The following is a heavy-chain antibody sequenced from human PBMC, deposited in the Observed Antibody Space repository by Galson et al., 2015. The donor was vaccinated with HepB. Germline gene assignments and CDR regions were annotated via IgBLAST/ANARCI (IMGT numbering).Heavy chain of an antibody. Sequence: SLRLSCAASGFTFSSYAMSWVRQAPGKGLEWASAISVGGGSTYYADSVKGRFTISRDNSKNTLYLQMNSLRAEDTAVYYCAKDLIGQWTYLDYWGQGTLVTVSS. V-gene: IGHV3-23*01. D-gene: IGHD6-19*01. CDR1: GFTFSSYA. J-gene: IGHJ4*02. CDR3: AKDLIGQWTYLDY. CDR2: ISVGGGST.